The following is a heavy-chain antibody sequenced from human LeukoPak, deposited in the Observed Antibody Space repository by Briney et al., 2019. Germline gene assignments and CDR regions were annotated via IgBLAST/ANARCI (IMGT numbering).Heavy chain of an antibody. CDR2: ISYDGSYK. J-gene: IGHJ4*02. Sequence: GGSLRLSCAASGFTFITYGMHWVRQAPGKGLEWVAVISYDGSYKYYADSVKGRFTISRDNSKNTLYLQMNSLRVEDTAVYYCATLSRPPGAPYYFDYWGQGTLVTVSS. CDR1: GFTFITYG. D-gene: IGHD4/OR15-4a*01. V-gene: IGHV3-30*03. CDR3: ATLSRPPGAPYYFDY.